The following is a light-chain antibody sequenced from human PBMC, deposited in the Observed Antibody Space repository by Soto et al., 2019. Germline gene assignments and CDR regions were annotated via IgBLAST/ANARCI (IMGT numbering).Light chain of an antibody. CDR3: QQYNNWPLT. CDR1: QTVGSN. V-gene: IGKV3-15*01. J-gene: IGKJ2*01. Sequence: EILMAQSPATLSVSPGERATLSCRASQTVGSNLAWYQQKPGQTPRLVIYAASTRATGIPSRFSGSGSGTDFTLTISSLQSEDFAVYYCQQYNNWPLTFGQGTKVEIE. CDR2: AAS.